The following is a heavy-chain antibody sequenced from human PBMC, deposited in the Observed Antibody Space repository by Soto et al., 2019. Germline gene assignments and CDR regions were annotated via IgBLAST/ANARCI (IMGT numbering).Heavy chain of an antibody. CDR2: IYYSGST. Sequence: SETLSLTCTVSGVSISSYYWGWLRQPPGKGLEWIGSIYYSGSTYYNPSLKSRVTISVDTSKNQFSLKLSSVTAADTAVYYCARHWLQSWFDPWGQGTLVTVSS. J-gene: IGHJ5*02. CDR1: GVSISSYY. V-gene: IGHV4-39*01. D-gene: IGHD4-4*01. CDR3: ARHWLQSWFDP.